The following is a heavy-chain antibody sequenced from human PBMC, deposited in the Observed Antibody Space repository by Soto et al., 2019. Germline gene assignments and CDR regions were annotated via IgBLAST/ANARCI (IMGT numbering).Heavy chain of an antibody. V-gene: IGHV4-4*02. J-gene: IGHJ6*02. Sequence: QVQLQESGPGLVKPSGTLSLTCAVSGGSISSSNWWSWVRQPPGKGLEWIGEIYHSGSTNYNPSLKSRVTISVDKSKNQFSLKLSSVTAADTAVYYCARDHAPTTTGTTIRYYYGMDVWGQGTTVTVSS. D-gene: IGHD1-1*01. CDR1: GGSISSSNW. CDR3: ARDHAPTTTGTTIRYYYGMDV. CDR2: IYHSGST.